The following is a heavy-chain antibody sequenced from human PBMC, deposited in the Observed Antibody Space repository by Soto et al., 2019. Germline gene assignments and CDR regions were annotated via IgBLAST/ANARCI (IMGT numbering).Heavy chain of an antibody. CDR1: GYTFTSYA. V-gene: IGHV1-3*01. J-gene: IGHJ4*02. D-gene: IGHD3-9*01. Sequence: EASVKVSCKASGYTFTSYAMHWVRLAPGQRLEWMGWINAGNGNTKYSQKFQGRVTITRDTSASTAYMELSSLRSEDTAVYYCARVLYDILTFDYWGQGTLVTVSS. CDR3: ARVLYDILTFDY. CDR2: INAGNGNT.